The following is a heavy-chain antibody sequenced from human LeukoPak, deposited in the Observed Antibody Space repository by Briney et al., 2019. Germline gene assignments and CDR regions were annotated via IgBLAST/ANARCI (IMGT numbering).Heavy chain of an antibody. CDR2: IKKDGGEK. D-gene: IGHD6-19*01. CDR3: ASGHEYGWYQDH. V-gene: IGHV3-7*01. CDR1: GFTFSSYW. Sequence: SGGSLRLSCAASGFTFSSYWMSWVRQAPGKGLEWVANIKKDGGEKYYVDSVKGRFTISRDNAKNSLYLQMNRLRAEDTAVYYCASGHEYGWYQDHWGQGTLVTVSS. J-gene: IGHJ4*02.